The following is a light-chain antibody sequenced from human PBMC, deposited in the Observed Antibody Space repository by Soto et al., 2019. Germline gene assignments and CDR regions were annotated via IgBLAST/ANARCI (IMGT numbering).Light chain of an antibody. J-gene: IGLJ2*01. CDR3: QSYDSSLTNAV. CDR1: SSDIGAYNY. CDR2: DVF. V-gene: IGLV2-11*01. Sequence: QSALTQPRSVSGSPGQAVTISCTGTSSDIGAYNYVFWYQQYPGKSPKLIIYDVFKRPSGVPDRFSGSKSGTSVSLAITGLRGEDEADYHCQSYDSSLTNAVFGGGTKLTVL.